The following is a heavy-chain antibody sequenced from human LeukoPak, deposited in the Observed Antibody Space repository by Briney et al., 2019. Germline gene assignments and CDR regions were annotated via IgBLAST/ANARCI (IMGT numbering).Heavy chain of an antibody. J-gene: IGHJ5*02. CDR1: GGSISTYY. V-gene: IGHV4-59*01. Sequence: PSETLSLTCTVSGGSISTYYWSWIRQPPGKGLEWIGYIYYSGSTNYNPSLKSRVTISVDTSKNQFSLKLSFVTAADTAVYYCARRPLGNYWFDPWGQGTLVTVSS. CDR3: ARRPLGNYWFDP. D-gene: IGHD3-16*01. CDR2: IYYSGST.